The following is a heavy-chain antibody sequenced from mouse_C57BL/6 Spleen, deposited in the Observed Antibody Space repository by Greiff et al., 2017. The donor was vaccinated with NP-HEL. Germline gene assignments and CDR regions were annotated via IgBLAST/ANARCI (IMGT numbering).Heavy chain of an antibody. CDR2: INPSSGYT. J-gene: IGHJ1*03. CDR1: GYTFTSYT. V-gene: IGHV1-4*01. D-gene: IGHD1-1*01. CDR3: ARSSPFTTVVDWYFDV. Sequence: QVHVKQSGAELARPGASVKMSCKASGYTFTSYTMHWVKQRPGQGLEWIGYINPSSGYTKYNQKFKDKATLTADKSSSTAYMQLSSLTSEDSAVYYCARSSPFTTVVDWYFDVWGTGTTVTVSS.